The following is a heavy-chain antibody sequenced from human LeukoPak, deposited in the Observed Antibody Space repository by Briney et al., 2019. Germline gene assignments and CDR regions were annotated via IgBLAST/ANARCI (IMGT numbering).Heavy chain of an antibody. CDR3: ARHGFDPVQNVAHWYFDL. CDR2: ISYSGNT. CDR1: GGSFSTYY. D-gene: IGHD3-10*01. Sequence: PSATLPLTCAVYGGSFSTYYWTWIRQPPGKGVEWIAEISYSGNTNYNPSLKSRVTIGTSKNEISLNLPSVTAADTAVYYCARHGFDPVQNVAHWYFDLWGRGTLVTVSS. J-gene: IGHJ2*01. V-gene: IGHV4-34*01.